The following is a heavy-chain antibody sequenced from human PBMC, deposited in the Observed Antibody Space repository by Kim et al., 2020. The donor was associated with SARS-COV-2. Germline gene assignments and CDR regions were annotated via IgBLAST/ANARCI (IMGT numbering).Heavy chain of an antibody. CDR2: IYYSGST. CDR1: GGSISSGGYY. Sequence: SETLSLTCTVSGGSISSGGYYWSWIRQHPGKGLEWIGYIYYSGSTYYNPSLKSRVTISVDTSKNQFSLKLSSVTAADTAVYYCARDLGRGVVVVAPIYANWGQGTLVTVSS. J-gene: IGHJ4*02. V-gene: IGHV4-31*03. D-gene: IGHD2-15*01. CDR3: ARDLGRGVVVVAPIYAN.